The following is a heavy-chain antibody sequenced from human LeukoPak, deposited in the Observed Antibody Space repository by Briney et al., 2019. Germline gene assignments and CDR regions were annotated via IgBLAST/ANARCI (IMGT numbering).Heavy chain of an antibody. V-gene: IGHV3-7*01. CDR3: ARTLWFGEFSSPFDY. D-gene: IGHD3-10*01. J-gene: IGHJ4*02. Sequence: GGSLRLSCAASGFTFSSYWMSWVRQAPGKGLEWVANIKQDGSEKYYVETVKGRFTISRDNAKNSLYLQMNSLRAEDTAVYYCARTLWFGEFSSPFDYWGQGTLVTVSS. CDR1: GFTFSSYW. CDR2: IKQDGSEK.